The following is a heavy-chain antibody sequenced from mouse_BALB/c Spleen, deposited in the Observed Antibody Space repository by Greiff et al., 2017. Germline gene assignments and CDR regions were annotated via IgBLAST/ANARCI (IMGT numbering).Heavy chain of an antibody. CDR3: ARSLYYYGSSYFDY. J-gene: IGHJ2*01. CDR1: GYIFTDYN. D-gene: IGHD1-1*01. Sequence: VQLKESGPELVKPGASVKIPCKASGYIFTDYNMDWVKQSHGKSLEWIGDINPNNGGTIYNQKFKGKATLTVDKSSSTAYMELRSLTSEDTAVYYCARSLYYYGSSYFDYWGQGTTLTVSS. CDR2: INPNNGGT. V-gene: IGHV1-18*01.